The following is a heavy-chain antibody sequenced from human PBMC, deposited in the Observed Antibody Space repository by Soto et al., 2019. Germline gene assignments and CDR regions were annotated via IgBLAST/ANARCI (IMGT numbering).Heavy chain of an antibody. D-gene: IGHD5-12*01. CDR3: ARGGRRDGYNFNWFDP. Sequence: ASVKVSCKASGYTFTSYDINWVRQATGQGLEWMGWMNPNSANTGYAQKFQGRVTMTRDTSMSTAYMELSSLRSEDTAVYYCARGGRRDGYNFNWFDPWGQGTLVTVAS. V-gene: IGHV1-8*01. CDR2: MNPNSANT. CDR1: GYTFTSYD. J-gene: IGHJ5*02.